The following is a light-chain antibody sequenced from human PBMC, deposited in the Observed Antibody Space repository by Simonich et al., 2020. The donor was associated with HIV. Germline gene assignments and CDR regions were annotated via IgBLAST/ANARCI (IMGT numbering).Light chain of an antibody. Sequence: IVMTQSPATLSLSPGERATLSCRASQSVSSYLAWYQQKPGQAPRLLIYDASNRATGIPARFSGSGSGTDFTLTISSLEPEDFVVYYCQQRRNWPPITFGQGTRLEIK. J-gene: IGKJ5*01. CDR1: QSVSSY. V-gene: IGKV3-11*01. CDR2: DAS. CDR3: QQRRNWPPIT.